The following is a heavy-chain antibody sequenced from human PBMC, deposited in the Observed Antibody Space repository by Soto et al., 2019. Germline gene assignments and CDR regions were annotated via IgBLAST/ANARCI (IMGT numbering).Heavy chain of an antibody. CDR1: GYIFTNFW. D-gene: IGHD4-4*01. CDR2: IYPGDSDT. CDR3: ARLEWIDYNRPPDY. Sequence: GESLKISCKGSGYIFTNFWIAWVRQMPGKGLEWMGIIYPGDSDTRYSPSLQGHVTISADKSISTAYLQWSSLKASDTAMYYCARLEWIDYNRPPDYWGQGTLVTVSS. V-gene: IGHV5-51*01. J-gene: IGHJ4*02.